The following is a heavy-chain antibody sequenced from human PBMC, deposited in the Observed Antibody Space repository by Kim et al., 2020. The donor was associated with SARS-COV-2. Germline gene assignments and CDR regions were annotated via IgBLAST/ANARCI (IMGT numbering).Heavy chain of an antibody. CDR1: GYTFTRYA. CDR2: INTNTGNP. J-gene: IGHJ4*02. V-gene: IGHV7-4-1*02. Sequence: ASVKVSCKASGYTFTRYAMNWVRQAPGQGLEWMGWINTNTGNPTYAQGFTGRFVFSLDTSVSTAYLQISSLKAEDTAVYYCARDKGRRITMVRGVITLGYWGQGTLVTVSS. CDR3: ARDKGRRITMVRGVITLGY. D-gene: IGHD3-10*01.